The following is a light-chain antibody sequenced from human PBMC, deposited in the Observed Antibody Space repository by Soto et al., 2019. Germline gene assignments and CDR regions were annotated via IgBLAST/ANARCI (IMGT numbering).Light chain of an antibody. V-gene: IGLV2-14*01. CDR2: EVS. Sequence: QSALTQPASVSGSPGQSITISCTGTSSDIGSNNYVSWFQQRPGKAPTLIIYEVSNRPSGVSTHFSGSKSGNTASLTISGLLPEDEAEYYCCSYAGSYTVFGGGTKLTVL. CDR1: SSDIGSNNY. CDR3: CSYAGSYTV. J-gene: IGLJ2*01.